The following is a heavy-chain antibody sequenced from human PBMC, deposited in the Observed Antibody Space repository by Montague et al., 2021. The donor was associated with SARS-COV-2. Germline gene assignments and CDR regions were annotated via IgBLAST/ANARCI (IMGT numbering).Heavy chain of an antibody. D-gene: IGHD3-3*01. J-gene: IGHJ6*02. CDR3: ARAGRVRFLEYGMDV. Sequence: SETLSLTCTVSGGSISSYYWSWIRQPPGKGLEWIGYIYYSGSTNXNPSLKSRVTISVDTSKKQFSLKLSSVTAADTAAYYCARAGRVRFLEYGMDVWGQGTRVTVSS. CDR2: IYYSGST. V-gene: IGHV4-59*01. CDR1: GGSISSYY.